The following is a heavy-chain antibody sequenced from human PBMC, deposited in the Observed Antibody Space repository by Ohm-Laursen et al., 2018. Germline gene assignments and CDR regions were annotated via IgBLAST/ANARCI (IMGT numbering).Heavy chain of an antibody. V-gene: IGHV3-74*03. CDR2: IDNDGTNT. Sequence: GSLRLSCSASGFTFSSYSMSWVRQAPGKGLMWVSRIDNDGTNTKYADSVEGRFTVSRDNARNTVFLQMNSLRVEDTALYYCVKGHGSGSFSDFDYWGQGTLVTVSS. CDR3: VKGHGSGSFSDFDY. CDR1: GFTFSSYS. J-gene: IGHJ4*02. D-gene: IGHD3-10*01.